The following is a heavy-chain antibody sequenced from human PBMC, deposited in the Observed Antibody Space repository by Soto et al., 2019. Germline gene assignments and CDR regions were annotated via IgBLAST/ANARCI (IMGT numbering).Heavy chain of an antibody. J-gene: IGHJ6*02. CDR2: IYYSGST. CDR1: GGSISSYY. V-gene: IGHV4-59*01. CDR3: ARLEGLQLGDYYYYYGMHV. Sequence: SETLSLTCTVSGGSISSYYWSGIRQPPGKGLEWIGYIYYSGSTNYNPPLKSRVTISVDTSKNQFSLKLSSVTAADTAVYYCARLEGLQLGDYYYYYGMHVWGPGPTVTGSS. D-gene: IGHD6-13*01.